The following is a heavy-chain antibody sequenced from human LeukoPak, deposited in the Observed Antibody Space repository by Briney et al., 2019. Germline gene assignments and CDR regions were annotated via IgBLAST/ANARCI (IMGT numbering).Heavy chain of an antibody. D-gene: IGHD3-3*01. CDR2: IYYSGST. Sequence: SETLSLTCTVSGGSISSSSYSWGWIRQPPGKGLEWIGSIYYSGSTYYNPSLKSRVTISVDTSKNQFSLKLSSVTAADTAVYYCARGTIFGVASNWGQGTLVTVSS. CDR3: ARGTIFGVASN. CDR1: GGSISSSSYS. J-gene: IGHJ4*02. V-gene: IGHV4-39*07.